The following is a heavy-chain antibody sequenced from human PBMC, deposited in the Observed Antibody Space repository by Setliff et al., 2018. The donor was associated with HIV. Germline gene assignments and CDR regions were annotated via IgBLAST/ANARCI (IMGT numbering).Heavy chain of an antibody. V-gene: IGHV4-34*01. J-gene: IGHJ4*02. Sequence: SETLSLTCAVYGGSFSGYYWSWIRQSPGLGLEWIGDITQSGSTTYNPSLKSRVIISVDASKNQFSLKMFSVTAADTAVYFCARTRALQSDNWNPFDGWGQGTVVTVSS. D-gene: IGHD1-1*01. CDR3: ARTRALQSDNWNPFDG. CDR1: GGSFSGYY. CDR2: ITQSGST.